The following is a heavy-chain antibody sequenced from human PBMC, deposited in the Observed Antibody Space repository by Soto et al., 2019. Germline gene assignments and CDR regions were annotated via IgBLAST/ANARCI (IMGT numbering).Heavy chain of an antibody. CDR2: ITGSGAGS. J-gene: IGHJ5*02. CDR3: AKAYSNSWPNDWFDP. CDR1: GFPFSSYA. Sequence: EVQLLESGGGWLQPGGSLRLSCAASGFPFSSYAMNWVRQAPGKGLEWVSGITGSGAGSYYSDSVKGRFTISRDNSKNTLYLQMNSRRAEDTDVYYCAKAYSNSWPNDWFDPWGQGTLVTVSS. D-gene: IGHD6-13*01. V-gene: IGHV3-23*01.